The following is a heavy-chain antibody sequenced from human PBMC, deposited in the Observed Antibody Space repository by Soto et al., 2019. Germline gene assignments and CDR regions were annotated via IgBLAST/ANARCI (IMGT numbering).Heavy chain of an antibody. CDR1: GYTFTGYH. J-gene: IGHJ5*02. V-gene: IGHV1-2*04. CDR2: INTNTGGT. CDR3: ASWVGAYNWFEP. D-gene: IGHD1-26*01. Sequence: ASVKVSSKASGYTFTGYHIHWVRQAPGQGLEWMGWINTNTGGTNYAQKFQGWVTMTRDTSINTAYMELSRLRSDDTAVYYCASWVGAYNWFEPWGQGCLVTVSS.